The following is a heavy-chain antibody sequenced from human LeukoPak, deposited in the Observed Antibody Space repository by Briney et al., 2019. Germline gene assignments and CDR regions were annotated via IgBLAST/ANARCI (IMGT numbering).Heavy chain of an antibody. D-gene: IGHD4-17*01. J-gene: IGHJ4*02. CDR1: GVTVSTNY. V-gene: IGHV3-53*01. CDR3: ARLQDYGDYVFDY. Sequence: GGSLRLSCAVSGVTVSTNYMGWVRQAPGKGLEWVSVIYADGGGGGTYYADSVKGRFTISRDNSRNTLYLQMNSLRAEDTAVYYCARLQDYGDYVFDYWGQGTLVTVSS. CDR2: IYADGGGGGT.